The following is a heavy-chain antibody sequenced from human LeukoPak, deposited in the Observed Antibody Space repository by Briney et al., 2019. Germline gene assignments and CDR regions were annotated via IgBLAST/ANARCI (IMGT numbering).Heavy chain of an antibody. CDR1: GFTFSSYA. CDR3: ANQKSYYEALFDY. Sequence: PGGSLRLSCAASGFTFSSYAMSWVRQAPGKGLEWGSAISGSGGSTYYADSVKGRFTISRDNSKNTLYLQMNSLRAEDTAVYYCANQKSYYEALFDYWGQGTLVTVSS. D-gene: IGHD3-22*01. CDR2: ISGSGGST. V-gene: IGHV3-23*01. J-gene: IGHJ4*02.